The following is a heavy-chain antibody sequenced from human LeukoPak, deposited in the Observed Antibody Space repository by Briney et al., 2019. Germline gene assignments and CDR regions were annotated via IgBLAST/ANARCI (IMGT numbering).Heavy chain of an antibody. D-gene: IGHD3-10*01. J-gene: IGHJ5*02. V-gene: IGHV1-18*01. CDR1: GYTFTSYG. CDR2: ISAYNGNT. CDR3: ARDLRITMVRGVTPYNWFDP. Sequence: ASVKVSCKASGYTFTSYGISWVRQAPGQGLEWMGWISAYNGNTNYAQKLQGRVIMTTDTSTSTAYMELRSLRSDDTAVYYCARDLRITMVRGVTPYNWFDPWGQGTLVTVSS.